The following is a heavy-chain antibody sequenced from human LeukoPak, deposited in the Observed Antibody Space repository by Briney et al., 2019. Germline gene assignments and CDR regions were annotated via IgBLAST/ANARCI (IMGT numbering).Heavy chain of an antibody. CDR2: IYHSGST. CDR3: ARRAGGFDYFDY. Sequence: SETLSLTCTVSGGSISSGGYYWSWIRQHPGKGLEWIGYIYHSGSTYYNPSLKSRVTISVDTSKNQFSLKLSSVTAADTAVYYCARRAGGFDYFDYWGQGTLVTVSS. V-gene: IGHV4-31*03. D-gene: IGHD3-16*01. CDR1: GGSISSGGYY. J-gene: IGHJ4*02.